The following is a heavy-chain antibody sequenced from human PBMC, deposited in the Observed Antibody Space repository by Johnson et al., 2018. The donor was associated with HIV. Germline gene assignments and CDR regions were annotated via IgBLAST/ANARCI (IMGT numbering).Heavy chain of an antibody. V-gene: IGHV3-66*02. CDR1: GFTVSSNY. J-gene: IGHJ3*02. D-gene: IGHD6-6*01. Sequence: VQLVESGGGVVQPGGSLRLSCAASGFTVSSNYMTWVRQAPGTGLEWVSVIYSGGSTYYADSVKCRFTISRDHSENTLYLQMNSLRPEYTALYYCAKDMAARTFDAFDIWGQGTMVTVSS. CDR2: IYSGGST. CDR3: AKDMAARTFDAFDI.